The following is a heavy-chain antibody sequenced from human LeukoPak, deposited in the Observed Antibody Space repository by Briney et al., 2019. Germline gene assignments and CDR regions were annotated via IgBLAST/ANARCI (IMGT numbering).Heavy chain of an antibody. CDR3: AREGYYGSGSPPSLYFDY. J-gene: IGHJ4*02. CDR1: GFTFRNHG. Sequence: PGRSLRLSCAASGFTFRNHGMYWVRQAPGKGLEWVAVTSSDLNVKLYADSVKGRFTISRDNSRSTLYLQMNSLRPEDTAIYYCAREGYYGSGSPPSLYFDYWGQGTLVTVSS. D-gene: IGHD3-10*01. CDR2: TSSDLNVK. V-gene: IGHV3-30*03.